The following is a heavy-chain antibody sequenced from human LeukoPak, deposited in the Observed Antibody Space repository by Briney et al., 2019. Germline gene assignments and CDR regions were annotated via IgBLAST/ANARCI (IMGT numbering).Heavy chain of an antibody. V-gene: IGHV3-21*01. CDR3: ARSYGDYEIDY. Sequence: GGSLRLSCAASGFTFSSYSMNWVRQAPGKGLEWVSSISSSSSYIYYADSVKGRFTISRDNAKNSLYLQMNSLRAEDTAMYCCARSYGDYEIDYWGQGTLVTASS. J-gene: IGHJ4*02. CDR2: ISSSSSYI. CDR1: GFTFSSYS. D-gene: IGHD4-17*01.